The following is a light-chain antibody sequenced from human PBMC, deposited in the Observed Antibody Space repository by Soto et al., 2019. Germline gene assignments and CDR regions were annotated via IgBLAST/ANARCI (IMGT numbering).Light chain of an antibody. V-gene: IGKV3-11*01. CDR1: QSVGSD. CDR2: GAS. J-gene: IGKJ1*01. CDR3: QQRSNWPPWT. Sequence: EIVMTQSPATLSVSPGERATLSCRASQSVGSDLAWYQQKPGQAPRLVIYGASNRATGIPARFSGSGSGTDFTLTISSLEPEDFAVYYCQQRSNWPPWTFGQGTKVDI.